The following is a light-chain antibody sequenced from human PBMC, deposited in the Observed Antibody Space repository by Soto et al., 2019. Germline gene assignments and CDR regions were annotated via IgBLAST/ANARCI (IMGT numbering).Light chain of an antibody. J-gene: IGLJ2*01. CDR1: SSDVGGYNY. Sequence: QSAPTQPPSASGSPGQSVTFSCTGTSSDVGGYNYVSWYQQYPGRAPKLMIYEVYKRPSGVPDRFSGSKSGNTASLTVSGLQPEDEADYYCSAYAGSSTWVFGGGTKLTVL. CDR3: SAYAGSSTWV. CDR2: EVY. V-gene: IGLV2-8*01.